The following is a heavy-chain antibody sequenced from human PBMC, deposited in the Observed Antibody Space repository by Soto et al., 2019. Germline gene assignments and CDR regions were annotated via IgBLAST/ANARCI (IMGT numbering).Heavy chain of an antibody. CDR1: GFTFSSYA. CDR2: ISYDGSNK. V-gene: IGHV3-30-3*01. CDR3: ARDLAAAGMAPPADDDY. D-gene: IGHD6-13*01. J-gene: IGHJ4*02. Sequence: QVQLVESGGGVVQPGRSPRLSCAASGFTFSSYAMHWVRQAPGKGLEWVAVISYDGSNKYYADSVKGRFTISRDNSKNTLYLQMNSLRAEDTAVYYCARDLAAAGMAPPADDDYWGQGTLVTVSS.